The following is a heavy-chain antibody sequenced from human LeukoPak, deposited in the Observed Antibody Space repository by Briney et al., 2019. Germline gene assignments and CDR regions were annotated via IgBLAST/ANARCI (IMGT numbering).Heavy chain of an antibody. CDR1: GXTFSSYA. J-gene: IGHJ1*01. Sequence: GGSLRLSCAVSGXTFSSYAMSWVRQAPGKGLEWVAAISGSGGGTDYADSVKGRFTISRDNSKNTLYLQMNSLRAEDTAVYYCAKGEQWLVLYFQHWGQGTLVTVSS. V-gene: IGHV3-23*01. CDR3: AKGEQWLVLYFQH. D-gene: IGHD6-19*01. CDR2: ISGSGGGT.